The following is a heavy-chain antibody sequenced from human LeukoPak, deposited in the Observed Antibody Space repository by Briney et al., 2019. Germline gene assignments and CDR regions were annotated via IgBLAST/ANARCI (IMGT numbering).Heavy chain of an antibody. Sequence: SETLSLTYTVSGGSISSYYWSWIRQPAGKGLEWIGRIHTSGSINYNPSLKSRVTMSVDTSKNQFSLKLSSVTAEDTALYYCARDLVSSSWYDWFDPWGQGTLVTVSS. CDR2: IHTSGSI. D-gene: IGHD6-13*01. CDR3: ARDLVSSSWYDWFDP. CDR1: GGSISSYY. V-gene: IGHV4-4*07. J-gene: IGHJ5*02.